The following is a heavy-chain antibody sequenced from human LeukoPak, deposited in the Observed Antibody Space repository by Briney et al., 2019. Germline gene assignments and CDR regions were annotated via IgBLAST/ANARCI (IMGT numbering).Heavy chain of an antibody. CDR2: INHSGST. CDR1: GGSFSGYY. CDR3: ARGRKYTSGYRVTELGSGYSDY. J-gene: IGHJ4*02. Sequence: SETLSLTCAVYGGSFSGYYWSWIRQPPGKGLEWIGEINHSGSTNCNPSLKGRVTISVDTSKNQFSLKLSSVTAADTAVYYCARGRKYTSGYRVTELGSGYSDYWGQGTLVTVSS. V-gene: IGHV4-34*01. D-gene: IGHD5-18*01.